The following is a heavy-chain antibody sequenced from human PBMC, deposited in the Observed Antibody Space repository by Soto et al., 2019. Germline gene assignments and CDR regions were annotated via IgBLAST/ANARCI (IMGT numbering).Heavy chain of an antibody. V-gene: IGHV4-31*03. CDR2: IYYSGST. Sequence: QVQLQESGPRLVKPSQTLSLTCTVSGGSISSGGYYWSWIRQHPGKGLEWIGYIYYSGSTYYNPSLKSRVTISVDTSKNQFSLKLSSVTAADTAVYYCAVGGGAALGLFDYWGQGTLVTVSS. D-gene: IGHD6-6*01. CDR1: GGSISSGGYY. J-gene: IGHJ4*02. CDR3: AVGGGAALGLFDY.